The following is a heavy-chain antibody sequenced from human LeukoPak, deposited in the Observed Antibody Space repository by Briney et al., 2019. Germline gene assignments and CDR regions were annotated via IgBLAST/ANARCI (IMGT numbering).Heavy chain of an antibody. Sequence: GGSLRLSCAASGFTFSSYTMNWVRQAPGKGLEWVSSISSSSSYIYYADSVKGRFTVSRDNAKNSLYLQMNSLRAEDTAVYYCARDSRWLQSEPFDYWGQGTLVTVSS. J-gene: IGHJ4*02. CDR3: ARDSRWLQSEPFDY. V-gene: IGHV3-21*01. D-gene: IGHD5-24*01. CDR1: GFTFSSYT. CDR2: ISSSSSYI.